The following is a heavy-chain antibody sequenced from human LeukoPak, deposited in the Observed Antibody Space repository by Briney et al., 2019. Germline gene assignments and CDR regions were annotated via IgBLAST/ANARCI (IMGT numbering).Heavy chain of an antibody. D-gene: IGHD3-22*01. Sequence: PSETLSLTCTVSGGSISSYYWSWIRQPPGKGLEWIGYIYYSGSTNYNPSLKSRVTIPVDTSKNQFSLKLSSVTAADTAVYYCARHQAYYDSSGYPNWYFDLWGRGALVTVSS. CDR2: IYYSGST. J-gene: IGHJ2*01. V-gene: IGHV4-59*08. CDR3: ARHQAYYDSSGYPNWYFDL. CDR1: GGSISSYY.